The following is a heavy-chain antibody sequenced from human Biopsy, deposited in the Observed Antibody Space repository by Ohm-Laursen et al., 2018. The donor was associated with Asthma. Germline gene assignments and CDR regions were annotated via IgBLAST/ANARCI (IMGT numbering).Heavy chain of an antibody. CDR1: GFAVSRDH. CDR3: ARGDSSNWSHYYFDY. D-gene: IGHD3-22*01. J-gene: IGHJ4*02. Sequence: SLRLSCTASGFAVSRDHMFWVRQAPGKGLEGVSVFYRGGTSHTADSVRGRFTISRDYSKNTLYLQMHSLRAEDTAVYYCARGDSSNWSHYYFDYWGQGTLVTVSS. V-gene: IGHV3-53*01. CDR2: FYRGGTS.